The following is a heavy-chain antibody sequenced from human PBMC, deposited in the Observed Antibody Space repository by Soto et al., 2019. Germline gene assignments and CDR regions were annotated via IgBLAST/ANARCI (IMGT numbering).Heavy chain of an antibody. D-gene: IGHD4-17*01. J-gene: IGHJ3*02. CDR3: AHPRGYGVFDAYDI. V-gene: IGHV3-23*01. CDR2: ISGSGDAT. Sequence: HPGGSLRLSCAASGFTFSTYAMNWVRQAPGKGLQWVSAISGSGDATYYADSVKGRFTISRDNSINRLYLQMNSLRIEDTAVYYCAHPRGYGVFDAYDIWGQGTLVTV. CDR1: GFTFSTYA.